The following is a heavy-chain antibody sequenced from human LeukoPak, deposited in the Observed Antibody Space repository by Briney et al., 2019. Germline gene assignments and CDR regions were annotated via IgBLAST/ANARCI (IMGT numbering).Heavy chain of an antibody. CDR3: ARGSLPGYYDFWSGYYTPLVAFDI. V-gene: IGHV4-59*12. CDR2: IYYSGST. J-gene: IGHJ3*02. Sequence: SETLSLTCTVSGGSISSYYWSWIRQPPGKGLEWIGYIYYSGSTNYNPSLKSRVTISVDTSKNQFSLKLSSVTAADTAVYYCARGSLPGYYDFWSGYYTPLVAFDIWGQGTMVTVSS. CDR1: GGSISSYY. D-gene: IGHD3-3*01.